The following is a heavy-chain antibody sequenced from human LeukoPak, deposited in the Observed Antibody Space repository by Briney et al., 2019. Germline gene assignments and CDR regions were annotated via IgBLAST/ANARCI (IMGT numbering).Heavy chain of an antibody. V-gene: IGHV4-30-4*01. Sequence: SSQTLSLTCTVYGGFISSGDYYWTWIRQPPGKGLEWIGYIYYSGSTYYNPSLKSRVTISVDTSKNQFSLKLSSVTAADTAVYYCARGAMVRGVIPRFDYWGQGTLVTVSS. D-gene: IGHD3-10*01. CDR3: ARGAMVRGVIPRFDY. CDR2: IYYSGST. J-gene: IGHJ4*02. CDR1: GGFISSGDYY.